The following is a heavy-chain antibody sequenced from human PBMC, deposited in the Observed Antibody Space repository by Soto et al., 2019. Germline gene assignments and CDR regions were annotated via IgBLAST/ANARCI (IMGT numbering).Heavy chain of an antibody. J-gene: IGHJ5*02. Sequence: QVQLVQSGAEVKKPGASVKVSCKAPRYIFTPYFMQWVRQAPGQGLEWMGWINPNNGATHYGLSFQGRVTMTRDTSISTAYMELSSLRSDDTAVYYCASHDPGARFDPWGQGTLVIVSS. D-gene: IGHD1-1*01. CDR3: ASHDPGARFDP. CDR2: INPNNGAT. V-gene: IGHV1-2*02. CDR1: RYIFTPYF.